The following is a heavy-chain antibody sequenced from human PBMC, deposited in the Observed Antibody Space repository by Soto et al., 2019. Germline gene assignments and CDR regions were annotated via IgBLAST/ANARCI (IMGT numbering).Heavy chain of an antibody. CDR1: GYTFTGYY. Sequence: ASVKVSCKASGYTFTGYYMHWVRQAPGQGLEWMGWINPNSGGTNYAQKFQGWVTMTRDTSISTAYMELSRLRSDDTAVYYCASSYCYDSSGYSSLYYYYGMDVWGQGTTVTVSS. V-gene: IGHV1-2*04. CDR3: ASSYCYDSSGYSSLYYYYGMDV. J-gene: IGHJ6*02. CDR2: INPNSGGT. D-gene: IGHD3-22*01.